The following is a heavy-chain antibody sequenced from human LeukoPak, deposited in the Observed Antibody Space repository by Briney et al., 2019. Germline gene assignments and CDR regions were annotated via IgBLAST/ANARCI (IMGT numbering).Heavy chain of an antibody. CDR2: ISYDGSNK. V-gene: IGHV3-30-3*01. Sequence: GGSLRLSCAASGFTFSSYVMHWVRQAPGKGLEWVAVISYDGSNKYYADSVKGRFTISRDNSKNTLYLQMNSLRAEDTAVYYCARDGENNYCSSTSCYSFWFDPWGQGTLVTVSS. J-gene: IGHJ5*02. CDR3: ARDGENNYCSSTSCYSFWFDP. CDR1: GFTFSSYV. D-gene: IGHD2-2*01.